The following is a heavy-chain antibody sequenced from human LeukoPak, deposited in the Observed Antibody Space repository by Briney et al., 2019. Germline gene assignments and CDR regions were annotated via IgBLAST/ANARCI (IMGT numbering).Heavy chain of an antibody. D-gene: IGHD2-2*01. CDR3: ARDLVVPAA. CDR1: GFTFSTSP. CDR2: ISGSDTST. J-gene: IGHJ4*02. Sequence: GGSLRLSCAASGFTFSTSPMSWVRQAPGKGLEWISAISGSDTSTYYAVSVTGRFTISRDNSKNTLYLQMNSLRAEDTAVYYCARDLVVPAAWGQGTLVTVSS. V-gene: IGHV3-23*01.